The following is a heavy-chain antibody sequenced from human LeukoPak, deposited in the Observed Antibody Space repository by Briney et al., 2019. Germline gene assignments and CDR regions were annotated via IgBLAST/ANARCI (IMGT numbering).Heavy chain of an antibody. J-gene: IGHJ4*02. V-gene: IGHV4-59*08. Sequence: ESSETLSLTCTVSGGSISSYYWSWIRQPPGKGLEWIGYVYYSGSTNYNPSLKGRVTISVDTSKNQFSLKLSSVTAADTAVYYCARAAYGDSPSYWGQGTLVTVSS. CDR1: GGSISSYY. CDR3: ARAAYGDSPSY. D-gene: IGHD4-17*01. CDR2: VYYSGST.